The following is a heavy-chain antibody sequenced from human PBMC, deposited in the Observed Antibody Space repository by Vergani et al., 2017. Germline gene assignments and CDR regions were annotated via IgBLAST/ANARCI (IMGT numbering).Heavy chain of an antibody. CDR1: GFTSAGYA. D-gene: IGHD6-6*01. J-gene: IGHJ5*02. CDR3: AKXLGTSSGGGWFDP. V-gene: IGHV3-9*02. Sequence: EVQLEESGGGLVLPGRSLRLSCVASGFTSAGYAMHWVRQAPGKGLEWVSGISWNSNSIGYADSVKGRFTISRDNAKNSLYLQMNSLGAEDTALYYCAKXLGTSSGGGWFDPWGQGTLVTVSS. CDR2: ISWNSNSI.